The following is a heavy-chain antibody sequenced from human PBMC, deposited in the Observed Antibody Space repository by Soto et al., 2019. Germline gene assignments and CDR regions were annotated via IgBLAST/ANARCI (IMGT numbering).Heavy chain of an antibody. Sequence: ASVMVSSKVSAYTLTELSMHCVRQAPGQGHEWVGWISGYNGNTNYAQKFQGRVTLTRDTSTKTAFMELRSLTADDTAVYYCAREYGMDVWGQGTTVNVSS. CDR3: AREYGMDV. V-gene: IGHV1-18*01. CDR2: ISGYNGNT. CDR1: AYTLTELS. J-gene: IGHJ6*02.